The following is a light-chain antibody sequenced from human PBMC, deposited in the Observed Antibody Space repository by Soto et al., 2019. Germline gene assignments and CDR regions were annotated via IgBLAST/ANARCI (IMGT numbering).Light chain of an antibody. J-gene: IGKJ1*01. CDR3: QQYNNWLGT. V-gene: IGKV3-15*01. CDR1: QSVSSN. CDR2: GAS. Sequence: EIVMTQSPATLSVSPGERATLSCRASQSVSSNLAWYQQKPGQAPRLLISGASTRATGIPARFSGSGSGTEFTLTISSLQSEDFAVYYCQQYNNWLGTFGQGTKVEIK.